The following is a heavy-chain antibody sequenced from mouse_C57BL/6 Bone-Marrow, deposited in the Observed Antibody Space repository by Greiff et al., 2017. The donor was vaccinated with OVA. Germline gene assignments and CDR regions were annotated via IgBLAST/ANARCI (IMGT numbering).Heavy chain of an antibody. J-gene: IGHJ4*01. V-gene: IGHV14-2*01. Sequence: EVQLQQSGAELVKPGASVKLSCTASGFNIKDYYMHWVKQRTEQGLEWIGRIDPEDGETKYAPKFQGKATITADTSSNTAYLQLSSLTSEDTAVDYCARTPWIYYDYDGDAMDYWGQGTSVTVSS. CDR3: ARTPWIYYDYDGDAMDY. CDR1: GFNIKDYY. D-gene: IGHD2-4*01. CDR2: IDPEDGET.